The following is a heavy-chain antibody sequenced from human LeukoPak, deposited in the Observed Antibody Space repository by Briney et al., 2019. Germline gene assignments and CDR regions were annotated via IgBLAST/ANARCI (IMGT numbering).Heavy chain of an antibody. CDR1: GYIFTDYY. J-gene: IGHJ4*02. Sequence: GGSVKVSCKASGYIFTDYYMHWVRQAPGQGLELMGRINPNNGGTYYSQKFQGRVTMTRDTSITTAYMELSRLRSDDTAVYYCARAPAYCCGDCYFYWGQGTLVTVSS. CDR3: ARAPAYCCGDCYFY. D-gene: IGHD2-21*02. CDR2: INPNNGGT. V-gene: IGHV1-2*06.